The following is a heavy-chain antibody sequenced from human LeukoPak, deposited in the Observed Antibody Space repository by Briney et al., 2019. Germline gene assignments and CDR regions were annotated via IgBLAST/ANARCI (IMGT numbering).Heavy chain of an antibody. D-gene: IGHD5-24*01. V-gene: IGHV1-69*06. CDR3: ARVVVRDANNYKDY. J-gene: IGHJ4*02. CDR1: GGTFSSYA. CDR2: IIPIFGTA. Sequence: SVKVSCKASGGTFSSYAISWVRQAPGQGLEWMGGIIPIFGTANYAQKFRGRVTITADKSTRTAYMELSSLRSEDTAVYYCARVVVRDANNYKDYWGQGTLVTVSS.